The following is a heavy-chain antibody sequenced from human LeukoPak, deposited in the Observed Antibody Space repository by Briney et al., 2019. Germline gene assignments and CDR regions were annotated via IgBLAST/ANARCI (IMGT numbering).Heavy chain of an antibody. D-gene: IGHD3-10*01. CDR1: GYSFTSYW. V-gene: IGHV5-51*01. CDR3: ARRYADFYGSGRNQRGGSGSSFDY. CDR2: IYPGDSDT. Sequence: GESLKISCKGSGYSFTSYWIGWVRQMPGKGLEWMGIIYPGDSDTRYSPSFQGQVTISADKSISTAYLQWSSLKASDTAMYYCARRYADFYGSGRNQRGGSGSSFDYWGQGTLVTVSS. J-gene: IGHJ4*02.